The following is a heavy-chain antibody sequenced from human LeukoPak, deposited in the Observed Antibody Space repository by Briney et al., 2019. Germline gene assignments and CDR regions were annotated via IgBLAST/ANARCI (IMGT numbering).Heavy chain of an antibody. CDR3: ARDHYDSSGSLDY. CDR1: GYTFTGYY. V-gene: IGHV1-2*06. CDR2: INPNSGGT. D-gene: IGHD3-22*01. Sequence: ASVKVSCKASGYTFTGYYMRWVRQAPGQGLEWMGRINPNSGGTNYAQKFQGRVTMTRDTSISTAYMELSRLRSDDTAVYYCARDHYDSSGSLDYWGQGTLVTVSS. J-gene: IGHJ4*02.